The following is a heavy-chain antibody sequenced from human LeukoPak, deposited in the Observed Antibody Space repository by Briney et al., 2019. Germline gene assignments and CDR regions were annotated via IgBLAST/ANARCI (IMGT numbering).Heavy chain of an antibody. V-gene: IGHV3-7*01. Sequence: GGSLRLSCAASGFTFPTFWMAWVRQTPGKGLEWVAKIKEDGSEKDYVDSVKGRFTIYRDNAKNSLHLQMDYLRAEDTAVYYCARVQMDTGYRPFDIWGQGTMVAVSS. D-gene: IGHD5-24*01. J-gene: IGHJ3*02. CDR1: GFTFPTFW. CDR2: IKEDGSEK. CDR3: ARVQMDTGYRPFDI.